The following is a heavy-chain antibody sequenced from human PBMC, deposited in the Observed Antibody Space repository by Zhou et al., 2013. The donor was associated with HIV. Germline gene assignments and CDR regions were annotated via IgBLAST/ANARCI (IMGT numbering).Heavy chain of an antibody. J-gene: IGHJ3*02. D-gene: IGHD7-27*01. CDR2: IIPILGIA. V-gene: IGHV1-69*04. Sequence: QVQLVQSGAEVKKPGSSVKVSCKASGGTFSSYAISWVRQAPGQGLEWMGRIIPILGIANYAQKFQGRVTITADKSTSTAYMELSSLRSEDTAVYYCARDRQLGIGNAFDIWGQGTMVTVSS. CDR3: ARDRQLGIGNAFDI. CDR1: GGTFSSYA.